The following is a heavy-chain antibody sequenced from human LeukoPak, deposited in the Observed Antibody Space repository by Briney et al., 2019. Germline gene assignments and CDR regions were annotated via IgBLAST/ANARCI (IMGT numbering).Heavy chain of an antibody. CDR1: GFTFSTYW. V-gene: IGHV3-74*01. CDR2: LSPDGSSS. Sequence: GGSLRLSCAASGFTFSTYWMHWVRQAPGKGLVWVSRLSPDGSSSIYADSVKGRFTVSRDDAKNTLYLQMNSLRADDTGVYYCTRSPSLGGSYWGFDYWGQGTLLTVSS. CDR3: TRSPSLGGSYWGFDY. D-gene: IGHD1-26*01. J-gene: IGHJ4*02.